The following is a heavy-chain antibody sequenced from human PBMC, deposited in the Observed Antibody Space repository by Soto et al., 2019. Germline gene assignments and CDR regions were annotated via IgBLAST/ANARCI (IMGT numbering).Heavy chain of an antibody. CDR2: IYNTGGT. CDR1: GFSITSDDDC. V-gene: IGHV4-30-4*01. Sequence: SETLSLTCPVSGFSITSDDDCWSWIRQTPGEGLEWIGYIYNTGGTTTNPSLKSRFTISVDTSKNHFSLKLKSVTAAAAAVYYCARGISTMGDPDTFDIWGQGTVVTVSS. D-gene: IGHD3-10*01. J-gene: IGHJ3*02. CDR3: ARGISTMGDPDTFDI.